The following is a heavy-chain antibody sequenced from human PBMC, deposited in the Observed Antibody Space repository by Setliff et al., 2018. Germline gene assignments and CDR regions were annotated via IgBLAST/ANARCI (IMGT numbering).Heavy chain of an antibody. CDR1: GFSFSNYW. Sequence: GESLKISCAASGFSFSNYWMHWVRQAPGKGLVWVSRINSDGSSTNYADSVKGQFTVSRDNAKNTLYLQMNSLRAEDTAVYYCARGGHNVYYFDYWGLGTLVTVSS. CDR3: ARGGHNVYYFDY. CDR2: INSDGSST. D-gene: IGHD1-1*01. V-gene: IGHV3-74*01. J-gene: IGHJ4*02.